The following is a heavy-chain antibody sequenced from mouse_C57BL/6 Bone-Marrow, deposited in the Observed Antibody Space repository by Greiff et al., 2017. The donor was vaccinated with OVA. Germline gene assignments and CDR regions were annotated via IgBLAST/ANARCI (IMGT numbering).Heavy chain of an antibody. V-gene: IGHV1-50*01. J-gene: IGHJ4*01. D-gene: IGHD2-5*01. CDR1: GYTFTSYW. CDR3: ARERSKREEYYYAMDY. Sequence: QVQLQQPGAELVKPGASVKLSCKASGYTFTSYWMQWVKQRPGQGLEWIGEIDPSDSYTNYNQKFKGKATLPVDTSSSTAYMQLSSLTSEDSAVYYCARERSKREEYYYAMDYWGQGTSVTVSS. CDR2: IDPSDSYT.